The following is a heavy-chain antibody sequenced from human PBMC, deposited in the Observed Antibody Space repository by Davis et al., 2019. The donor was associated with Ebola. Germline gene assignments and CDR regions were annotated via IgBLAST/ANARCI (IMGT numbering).Heavy chain of an antibody. CDR2: ISSSSSYI. CDR1: GFTFSSYS. Sequence: GESLKISCAASGFTFSSYSMNWVRQAPGKGLEWVSSISSSSSYIYYADSVKGRFTISRDNAKNSLYLQMNSLRAEDTAVYYCARGANWGDEWDAFDIWGQGTMVTVSS. J-gene: IGHJ3*02. CDR3: ARGANWGDEWDAFDI. D-gene: IGHD7-27*01. V-gene: IGHV3-21*01.